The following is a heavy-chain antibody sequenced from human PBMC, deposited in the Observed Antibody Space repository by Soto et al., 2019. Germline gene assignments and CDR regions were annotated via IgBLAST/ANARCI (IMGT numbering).Heavy chain of an antibody. CDR2: IDPSDSYT. CDR1: GYSFTSYW. V-gene: IGHV5-10-1*01. CDR3: ARHFTMVRGVTEFDP. Sequence: GESLKISCKGSGYSFTSYWISWVRQVPGKGLEWMGRIDPSDSYTNYSPSFQGHVTISADKSISTAYLQWSSLKASDTAMYYCARHFTMVRGVTEFDPWGQGTLVTVSS. J-gene: IGHJ5*02. D-gene: IGHD3-10*01.